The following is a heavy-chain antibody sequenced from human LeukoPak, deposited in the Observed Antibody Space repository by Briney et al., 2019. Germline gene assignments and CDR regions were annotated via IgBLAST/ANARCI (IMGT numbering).Heavy chain of an antibody. CDR2: ISSSSSYI. D-gene: IGHD3-10*01. CDR3: ARDQNQLWFGELLFDY. CDR1: GFTFSSYS. J-gene: IGHJ4*02. Sequence: GGSLRLSCAASGFTFSSYSMNWVRQAPGKGLEGVSSISSSSSYIYYADSVKGRFTISRDNAKNSLYLQMNSLRAEDAAVYYCARDQNQLWFGELLFDYWGQGTLVTVSS. V-gene: IGHV3-21*01.